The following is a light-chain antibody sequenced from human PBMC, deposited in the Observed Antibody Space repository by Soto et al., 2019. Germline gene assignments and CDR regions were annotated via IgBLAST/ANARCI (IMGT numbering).Light chain of an antibody. CDR3: CSYAGSVV. V-gene: IGLV2-23*01. J-gene: IGLJ2*01. CDR2: EGS. CDR1: SSDVGSYNL. Sequence: QSVLTQPASVSGSPGQSITISCTGTSSDVGSYNLVSWYQQHPGKAPKLMIYEGSKRPSGVSNRFSGSKSGNTASLTISGLQAEDEADSSCCSYAGSVVFGGGTKLTVL.